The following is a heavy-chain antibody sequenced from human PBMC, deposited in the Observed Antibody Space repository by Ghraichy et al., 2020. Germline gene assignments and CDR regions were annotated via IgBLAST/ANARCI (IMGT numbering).Heavy chain of an antibody. D-gene: IGHD2-15*01. CDR1: GGSISSYY. Sequence: EALNIACTVSGGSISSYYWSWIRQPPGKGLEWIGYIYYSGSTNYNPSLKSRVTISVDTSKNQFSLKLSSVTAADTAVYYCARRLFRGGMDVWGKGTTVTVSS. CDR3: ARRLFRGGMDV. J-gene: IGHJ6*03. V-gene: IGHV4-59*01. CDR2: IYYSGST.